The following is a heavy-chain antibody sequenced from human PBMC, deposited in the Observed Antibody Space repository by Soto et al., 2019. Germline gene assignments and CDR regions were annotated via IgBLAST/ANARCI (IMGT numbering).Heavy chain of an antibody. CDR1: GGSLRNSV. Sequence: QVQLVESGAEVKKTGSSVKVSCTASGGSLRNSVISWVRQAPAQRLEWMGGVIPILGTANYAQKFQGRVTMTADEDTSTAYMDLSSLSPDDTAVYYCARLGHPGHWGPGTLVIVSS. CDR2: VIPILGTA. CDR3: ARLGHPGH. J-gene: IGHJ4*02. V-gene: IGHV1-69*01.